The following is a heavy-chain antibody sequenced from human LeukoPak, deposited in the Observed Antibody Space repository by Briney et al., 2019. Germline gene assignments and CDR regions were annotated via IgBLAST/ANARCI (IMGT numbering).Heavy chain of an antibody. Sequence: PGGSLRLSCAASGFSLSSYAMHWVRQAPGKGLEWVSFVSFDGRNKNYADSVRGRFTISRDDSKNTLYLQMSSLRNEDTAVYFCARIVGHRSEFWGQGTLVTVSS. CDR2: VSFDGRNK. D-gene: IGHD2-21*01. J-gene: IGHJ4*02. CDR1: GFSLSSYA. CDR3: ARIVGHRSEF. V-gene: IGHV3-30*04.